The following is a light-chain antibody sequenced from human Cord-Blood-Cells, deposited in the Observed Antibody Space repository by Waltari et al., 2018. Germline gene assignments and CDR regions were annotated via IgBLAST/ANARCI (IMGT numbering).Light chain of an antibody. V-gene: IGLV2-11*01. CDR3: CSYAGSYTSLYV. CDR2: DVS. CDR1: SSDVGGHNY. Sequence: QSALTHPRSVSGSPGQSVTISCTGTSSDVGGHNYAPLYQQHPGKAPKPMIYDVSKRPSGVPDRFSGSKSGNTASLTISGLQAEDEADYYCCSYAGSYTSLYVFGTGTKVTVL. J-gene: IGLJ1*01.